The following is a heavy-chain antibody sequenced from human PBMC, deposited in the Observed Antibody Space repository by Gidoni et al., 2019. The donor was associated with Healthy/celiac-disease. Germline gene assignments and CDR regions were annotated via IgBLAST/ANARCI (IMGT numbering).Heavy chain of an antibody. D-gene: IGHD7-27*01. Sequence: EVQLVESGGVVVQPGVSLRLSCAPSGFPFYDYAMHWVRQAPGKVLEWVSLISWDGGSTYYADSVKGRFTISRDNSKNSLYLQMNSLRAEDTALYYCAKDIDGLGITYYFDYWGQGTLVTVSS. V-gene: IGHV3-43D*03. CDR1: GFPFYDYA. CDR3: AKDIDGLGITYYFDY. J-gene: IGHJ4*02. CDR2: ISWDGGST.